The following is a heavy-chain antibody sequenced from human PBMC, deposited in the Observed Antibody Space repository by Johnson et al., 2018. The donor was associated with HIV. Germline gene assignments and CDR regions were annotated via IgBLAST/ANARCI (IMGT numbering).Heavy chain of an antibody. CDR2: ISYDGSNK. V-gene: IGHV3-30-3*01. J-gene: IGHJ3*02. D-gene: IGHD7-27*01. Sequence: VQLLESGGGVVQPGRSLRLSCAASGFTFSSYAMHWVRQAPGKGLEWVAVISYDGSNKYYADSVKGRFTISSDNSKNTLYLQMNSLRAEEQAVYYCARASMGINWGAFDIWGQGTMVTVSS. CDR3: ARASMGINWGAFDI. CDR1: GFTFSSYA.